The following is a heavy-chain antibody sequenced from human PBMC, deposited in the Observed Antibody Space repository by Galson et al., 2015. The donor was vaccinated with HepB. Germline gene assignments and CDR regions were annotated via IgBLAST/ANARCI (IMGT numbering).Heavy chain of an antibody. CDR2: ISTNGVNI. D-gene: IGHD4/OR15-4a*01. CDR3: ATTLFGSGAYWPFEI. V-gene: IGHV3-48*04. Sequence: SLRLSCAASGFTFSRHTMSWVRQTPGKGLQWVSAISTNGVNIHYADSVKGRFTIARDNAKDAVFLQMNSLRAEDTAVYYSATTLFGSGAYWPFEIWGQGTLVTVSS. CDR1: GFTFSRHT. J-gene: IGHJ3*02.